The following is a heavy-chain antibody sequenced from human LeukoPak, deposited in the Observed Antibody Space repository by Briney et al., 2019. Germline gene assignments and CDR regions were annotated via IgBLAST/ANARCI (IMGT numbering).Heavy chain of an antibody. CDR3: ARAEVLWFGELLIGYFDY. V-gene: IGHV4-4*02. CDR2: IYHSGST. CDR1: GGSISSSNW. Sequence: PSETLSLTCTVSGGSISSSNWWSWVRQPPGKGLEWIGEIYHSGSTNYNPSLKSRVTISVDKSKNQFSLKLSSVTAADTAVYYCARAEVLWFGELLIGYFDYWGQGTLVTVSS. D-gene: IGHD3-10*01. J-gene: IGHJ4*02.